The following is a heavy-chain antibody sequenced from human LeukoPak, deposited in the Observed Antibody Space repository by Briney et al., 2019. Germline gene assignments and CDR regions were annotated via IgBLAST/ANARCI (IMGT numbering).Heavy chain of an antibody. CDR2: ISGSGGST. V-gene: IGHV3-23*01. D-gene: IGHD7-27*01. CDR1: GFTFSNYG. Sequence: GGSLRLSCAASGFTFSNYGMSWVRQAPGKGLEWVSAISGSGGSTYYADSVKGRFTISRDNSKNTLSLQMNSLRAEDTAVYYCAKMFLKLGADYWGQGTLVTVSS. CDR3: AKMFLKLGADY. J-gene: IGHJ4*02.